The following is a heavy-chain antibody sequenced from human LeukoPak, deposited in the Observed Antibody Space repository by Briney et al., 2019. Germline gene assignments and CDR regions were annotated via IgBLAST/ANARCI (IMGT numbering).Heavy chain of an antibody. D-gene: IGHD2-8*01. J-gene: IGHJ4*02. CDR3: ASWLGYCTNGVCQNFDY. CDR2: IIPIFGTA. CDR1: GGTFSSYA. V-gene: IGHV1-69*13. Sequence: SVKVSCKASGGTFSSYAISWVRQAPGQGLEWMGGIIPIFGTANYAQKFQGRVTITADESTSTAYMELSSLRSEDTAVYYCASWLGYCTNGVCQNFDYWGQGTLVTVSS.